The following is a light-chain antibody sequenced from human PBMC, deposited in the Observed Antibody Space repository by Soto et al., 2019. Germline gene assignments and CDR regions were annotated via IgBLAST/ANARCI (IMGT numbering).Light chain of an antibody. V-gene: IGLV2-8*01. CDR2: EVY. Sequence: QSVLTQPPSASGSPGQSITICCTGTSSDVGGYNYVSWYQHHPGKAPKLIIYEVYKRPSGVPDRFSGSKSGNTAELTVSGLQAEDEADYYCSSYVGTNSYVFGTGTKVTVL. CDR3: SSYVGTNSYV. CDR1: SSDVGGYNY. J-gene: IGLJ1*01.